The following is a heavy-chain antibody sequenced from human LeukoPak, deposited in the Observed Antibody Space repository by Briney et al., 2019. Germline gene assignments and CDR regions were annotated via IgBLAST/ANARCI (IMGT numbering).Heavy chain of an antibody. CDR1: GFTFSSYA. CDR2: ISYDGSNK. V-gene: IGHV3-30-3*01. J-gene: IGHJ5*02. Sequence: GGSLRLSCAASGFTFSSYAMHWVRQAPGKGLEWVAVISYDGSNKYYADSVKGRFTISRDNSKNTLYLQMNSLRAEDTAVYYCARGVPATYGFDPWGQGTLVTVSS. CDR3: ARGVPATYGFDP. D-gene: IGHD1-26*01.